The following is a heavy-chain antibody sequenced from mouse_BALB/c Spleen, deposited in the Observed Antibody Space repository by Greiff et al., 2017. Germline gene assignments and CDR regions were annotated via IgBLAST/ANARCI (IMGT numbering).Heavy chain of an antibody. D-gene: IGHD2-3*01. CDR3: TRWGDGYSHWYFDV. V-gene: IGHV1S127*01. J-gene: IGHJ1*01. Sequence: QVQLQQPGAELVKPGASVKMSCKASGYTFTSYWMHWVKQRPGQGLEWIGVIDPSDSYTSYNQKFKGKATLTVDTSSSTAYMQLSSLTSEDSAVYYCTRWGDGYSHWYFDVWGAGTTVTVSS. CDR1: GYTFTSYW. CDR2: IDPSDSYT.